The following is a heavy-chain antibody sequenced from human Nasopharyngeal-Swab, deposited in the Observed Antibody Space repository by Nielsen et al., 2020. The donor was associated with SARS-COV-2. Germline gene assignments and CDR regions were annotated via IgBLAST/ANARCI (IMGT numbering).Heavy chain of an antibody. CDR2: ISGSSRSM. Sequence: GGSLRLSCTASGFSLTTYVMNWVRQAPGKGLEWVFFISGSSRSMYYSDSLKGRFTVSRDNGKDSVFLQMNSLRAEDTAVYYCARPGSYYYGSGSSVGPYFDYWGQGTLVTVSS. J-gene: IGHJ4*02. CDR1: GFSLTTYV. V-gene: IGHV3-21*04. D-gene: IGHD3-10*01. CDR3: ARPGSYYYGSGSSVGPYFDY.